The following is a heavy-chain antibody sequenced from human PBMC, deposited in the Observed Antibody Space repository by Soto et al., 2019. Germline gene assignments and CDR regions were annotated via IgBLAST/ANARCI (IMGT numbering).Heavy chain of an antibody. J-gene: IGHJ6*03. Sequence: VQLLESGGGLVQPGGSLRLSCVVSGFTFGSYAMSWVRQAPEKGPEWVAVLGGNGVTTYYADSVKGRFTISGHKSKNTPFLQLNSLRAADTRVYYCAENLRPSLNCFYYMDVWGRGTSVTVSS. CDR3: AENLRPSLNCFYYMDV. D-gene: IGHD2-2*01. V-gene: IGHV3-23*01. CDR1: GFTFGSYA. CDR2: LGGNGVTT.